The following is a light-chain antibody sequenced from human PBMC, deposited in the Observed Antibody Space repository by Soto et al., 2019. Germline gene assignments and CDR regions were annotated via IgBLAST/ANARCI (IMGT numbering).Light chain of an antibody. CDR3: AAWDDSLSVV. Sequence: QSVLTQPPSASGTTGQRVTISCSGSSSNIGSNYVYWYQQLPGTAPKLLIYRNNQRPSGVPDRFSGSKSVTSASLAISGLRSEDEADYYCAAWDDSLSVVFGGGTNHTVL. CDR2: RNN. J-gene: IGLJ2*01. CDR1: SSNIGSNY. V-gene: IGLV1-47*01.